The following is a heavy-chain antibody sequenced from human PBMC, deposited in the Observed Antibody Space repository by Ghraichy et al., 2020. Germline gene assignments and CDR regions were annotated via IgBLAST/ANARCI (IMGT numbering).Heavy chain of an antibody. CDR2: INPNSGGT. D-gene: IGHD1-1*01. J-gene: IGHJ5*02. Sequence: ASVKVSCKASGYTFTGYYIHWVRQAPGQGLEWMGRINPNSGGTDYALRFQGRVTMTRDTSINTAYMELSTLTSDDTAVYYCVRVTTHPLDDQNWFDPWGQGSLVTVSS. V-gene: IGHV1-2*06. CDR1: GYTFTGYY. CDR3: VRVTTHPLDDQNWFDP.